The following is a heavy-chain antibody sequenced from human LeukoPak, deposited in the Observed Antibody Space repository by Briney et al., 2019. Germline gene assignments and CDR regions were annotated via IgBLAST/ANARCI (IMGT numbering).Heavy chain of an antibody. Sequence: GGSLRLSCAASGFSFDDCTMNWVRQAPGKGLEWVAVISNDGTTYYIDSVKGRFTISRDNSKNTLYLQMNGLRAEDTAVYFCAKRVINNPFDNWGQGTLVTVSS. D-gene: IGHD2/OR15-2a*01. CDR3: AKRVINNPFDN. V-gene: IGHV3-23*01. CDR2: ISNDGTT. J-gene: IGHJ4*02. CDR1: GFSFDDCT.